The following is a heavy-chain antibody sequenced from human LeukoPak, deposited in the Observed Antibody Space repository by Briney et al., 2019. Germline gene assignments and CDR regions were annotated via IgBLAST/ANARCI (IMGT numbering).Heavy chain of an antibody. CDR2: INPNSGGT. CDR3: ARAAAITYPDY. V-gene: IGHV1-2*06. D-gene: IGHD5-12*01. J-gene: IGHJ4*02. Sequence: ASVKVSCKASGYTFTGYYMHWVRQAPGQGLEWMGRINPNSGGTNYAQNFQGRVTMTRDTSISTAYMELSGLRSDDTAIYYCARAAAITYPDYWGQRTLVTVSS. CDR1: GYTFTGYY.